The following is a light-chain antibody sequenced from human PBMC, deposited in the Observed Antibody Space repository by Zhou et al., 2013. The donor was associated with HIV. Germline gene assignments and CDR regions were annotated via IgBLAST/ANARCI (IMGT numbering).Light chain of an antibody. Sequence: QSVLTQPPSASETPGQRVTISCSGSSSNIGSNYVYWYQQLPGTAPKLLIYRNDQRPSGVPDRFSGSKSGTSASLAISGLRSEDEADYHCAAWDDSLNAVVFGGGTKLTVL. CDR1: SSNIGSNY. CDR3: AAWDDSLNAVV. CDR2: RND. J-gene: IGLJ2*01. V-gene: IGLV1-47*01.